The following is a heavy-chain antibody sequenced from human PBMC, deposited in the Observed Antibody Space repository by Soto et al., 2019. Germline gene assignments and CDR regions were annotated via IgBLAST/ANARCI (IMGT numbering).Heavy chain of an antibody. CDR2: ISGYNGNT. J-gene: IGHJ3*02. CDR1: GYTFTIYG. V-gene: IGHV1-18*01. CDR3: ARYFLEGSDDAFDI. D-gene: IGHD3-3*01. Sequence: ASVKVSCKASGYTFTIYGISWVRQAPGQGLEWMGWISGYNGNTNYAQKLQGRVTMTTDTSTTTAYMELRSLRSDDTAVYYCARYFLEGSDDAFDIWGQGTMVTVSS.